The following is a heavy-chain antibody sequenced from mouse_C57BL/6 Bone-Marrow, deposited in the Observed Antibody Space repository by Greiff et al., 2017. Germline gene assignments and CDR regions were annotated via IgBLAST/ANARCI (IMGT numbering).Heavy chain of an antibody. Sequence: QVQLKQSGPGLVQPSQSLSITCTVSGFSLTSYGVHWVRQSPGKGLEWLGVIWSGGSTDYNAAFISRLSISKDNSKSQVFFKMNSLQADDTAIYYCARYTGGWTWFAYWGQGTLVTVSA. CDR2: IWSGGST. D-gene: IGHD1-1*02. CDR1: GFSLTSYG. V-gene: IGHV2-2*01. CDR3: ARYTGGWTWFAY. J-gene: IGHJ3*01.